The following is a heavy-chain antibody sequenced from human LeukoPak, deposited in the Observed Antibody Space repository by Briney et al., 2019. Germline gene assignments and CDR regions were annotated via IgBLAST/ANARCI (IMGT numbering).Heavy chain of an antibody. CDR1: GYTLTELS. V-gene: IGHV1-24*01. CDR2: FDPEDGET. J-gene: IGHJ4*02. CDR3: ATGDSSGYYFFDY. D-gene: IGHD3-22*01. Sequence: ASVKVSCKVSGYTLTELSMHWLRQAPGKGLEWMGGFDPEDGETIYAQKFQGRVTMTEDTSTDTAYMELSSLRSEDTAVYYCATGDSSGYYFFDYWGQGTLVTVSS.